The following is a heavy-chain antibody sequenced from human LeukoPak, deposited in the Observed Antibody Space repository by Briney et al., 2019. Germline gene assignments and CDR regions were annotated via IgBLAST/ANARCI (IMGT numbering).Heavy chain of an antibody. CDR3: AEEYGVAVAGTAYYYYYGMDV. V-gene: IGHV3-30*02. J-gene: IGHJ6*02. CDR1: GFTFSSYG. D-gene: IGHD6-19*01. Sequence: GGSLRLSCAASGFTFSSYGTHWVRQAPGKGLEWVAVIWYDRSNKYYADSVKGRFTISRDNSKNTLYLQMNSLRAEDTAVYYCAEEYGVAVAGTAYYYYYGMDVWGQGTTVTVSS. CDR2: IWYDRSNK.